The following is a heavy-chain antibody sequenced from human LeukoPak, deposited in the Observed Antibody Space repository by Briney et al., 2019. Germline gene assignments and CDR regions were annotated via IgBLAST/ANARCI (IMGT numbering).Heavy chain of an antibody. CDR3: ASSGYSSGWYPHDY. CDR1: GGSISSSSYY. Sequence: SETLSLTCTVSGGSISSSSYYWGWIRQPPGKGLEWIGSIYYSGSTYYNPSLKSRVTISVDTSRNQFSLKLSSVTAADTAVYYCASSGYSSGWYPHDYWGQGTLVTVSS. CDR2: IYYSGST. J-gene: IGHJ4*02. V-gene: IGHV4-39*07. D-gene: IGHD6-19*01.